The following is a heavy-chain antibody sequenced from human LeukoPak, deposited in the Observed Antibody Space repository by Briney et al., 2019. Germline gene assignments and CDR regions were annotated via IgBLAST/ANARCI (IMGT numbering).Heavy chain of an antibody. CDR2: IYYSGST. J-gene: IGHJ4*02. Sequence: SETLSLTCTVSGGSVSSYYWSWIRQPPGKGLEWIGYIYYSGSTNYNPSLKSRVTISVDTSKNQFSLKLSSVTAADTAVYYCARQDNRWDYYFDYWGQGTLVTVSS. V-gene: IGHV4-59*08. D-gene: IGHD1-26*01. CDR3: ARQDNRWDYYFDY. CDR1: GGSVSSYY.